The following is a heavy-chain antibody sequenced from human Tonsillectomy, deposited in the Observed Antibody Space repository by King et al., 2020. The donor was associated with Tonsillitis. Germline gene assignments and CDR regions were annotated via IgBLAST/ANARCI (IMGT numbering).Heavy chain of an antibody. CDR2: MNPNSGNT. D-gene: IGHD3-22*01. CDR1: GYTFTSYD. CDR3: ARVSDSSGYYYFNY. Sequence: QLVQSGAEVKKPGASVKVSCKASGYTFTSYDINWVRQATGQGLEWMGWMNPNSGNTGYAQKFQGRVTMTRNTSISTAYMELSSLRSEDTAVYYWARVSDSSGYYYFNYWGQGTLVTVSS. V-gene: IGHV1-8*01. J-gene: IGHJ4*02.